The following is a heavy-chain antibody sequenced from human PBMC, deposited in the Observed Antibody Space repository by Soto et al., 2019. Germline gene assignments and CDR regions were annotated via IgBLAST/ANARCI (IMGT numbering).Heavy chain of an antibody. CDR1: GYTFTGYY. J-gene: IGHJ6*03. V-gene: IGHV1-2*04. D-gene: IGHD6-6*01. Sequence: ASVKVSCKASGYTFTGYYMHWVRQAPGQGLEWMGWINPSSGGTNYAQKFQGWVTMTRDTSISTAYMELSRLRSDDTAVYYCARSYSSSPPYYYYYMDVWGKGTTVTVSS. CDR2: INPSSGGT. CDR3: ARSYSSSPPYYYYYMDV.